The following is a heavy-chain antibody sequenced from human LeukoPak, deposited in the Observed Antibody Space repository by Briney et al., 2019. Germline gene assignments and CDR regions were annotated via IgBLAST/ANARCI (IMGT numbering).Heavy chain of an antibody. CDR1: GFTFSIYP. D-gene: IGHD3-10*01. J-gene: IGHJ4*02. CDR2: ILGKTDGGTT. V-gene: IGHV3-15*01. CDR3: TTDEGVDDYFDY. Sequence: GGSLRLSCAASGFTFSIYPMSWVRQAPGKGLEWVGRILGKTDGGTTDYAAPVKGRFIISRDDSTNTLYLQMNSLKTEDTAVYYCTTDEGVDDYFDYWGQGTLVTVSS.